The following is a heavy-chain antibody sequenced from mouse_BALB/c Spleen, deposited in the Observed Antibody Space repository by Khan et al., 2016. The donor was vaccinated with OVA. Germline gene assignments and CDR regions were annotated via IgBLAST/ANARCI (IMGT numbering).Heavy chain of an antibody. CDR3: ARLAYYYNSEGFAY. CDR1: GFTFSTYG. D-gene: IGHD1-1*01. V-gene: IGHV5-6*01. CDR2: ISSGGSYN. J-gene: IGHJ3*01. Sequence: EVQLQESGRDLVKPGGSLKLSCAASGFTFSTYGMSWVRQTPDKRLEWVATISSGGSYNYYPDSVQGRFTISRDNAKNTLYLQMSSLKSEDTAIYYCARLAYYYNSEGFAYWGQGTLVTVSA.